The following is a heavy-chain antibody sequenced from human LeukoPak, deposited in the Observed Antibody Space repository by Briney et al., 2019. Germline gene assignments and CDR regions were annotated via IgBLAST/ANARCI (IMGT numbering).Heavy chain of an antibody. CDR3: ASPVYCSSTSCNDAFDI. V-gene: IGHV4-4*09. J-gene: IGHJ3*02. CDR2: IYTSGST. D-gene: IGHD2-2*01. Sequence: SETLSLTCTVSGGSISSYYWSWIRQPPGKGLEWIGYIYTSGSTNYNPSLKSRVTISVDTSKNQFSLKLSSVTAADTAVYYCASPVYCSSTSCNDAFDIWGQGTMVTVSS. CDR1: GGSISSYY.